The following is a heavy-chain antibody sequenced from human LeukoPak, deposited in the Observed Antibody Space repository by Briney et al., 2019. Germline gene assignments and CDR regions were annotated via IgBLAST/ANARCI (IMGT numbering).Heavy chain of an antibody. CDR3: TSNGWYSLEY. CDR2: INHSGST. V-gene: IGHV4-34*01. J-gene: IGHJ4*02. D-gene: IGHD6-19*01. Sequence: SETLSLTCAVYGGSFSGYYWSWIRQPPGKGLEWIGEINHSGSTNYNPPLKSRVTISVDKSKNQLSLKLSSVTAADTAVYYCTSNGWYSLEYWGQGTLVTVSS. CDR1: GGSFSGYY.